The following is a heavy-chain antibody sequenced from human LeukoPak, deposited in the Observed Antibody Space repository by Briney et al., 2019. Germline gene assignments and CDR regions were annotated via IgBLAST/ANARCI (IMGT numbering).Heavy chain of an antibody. CDR3: AKFSYGYGGYYFDY. J-gene: IGHJ4*02. Sequence: GGSLRLSCAASGFTFSSYAMSWVRQAPGKGLEWVSAISGSGVTTHYAGSVKGRFPISRDNSKNTLYLQMNSLRAEDTAVYYCAKFSYGYGGYYFDYWGQGTLVTVSS. CDR1: GFTFSSYA. V-gene: IGHV3-23*01. D-gene: IGHD5-18*01. CDR2: ISGSGVTT.